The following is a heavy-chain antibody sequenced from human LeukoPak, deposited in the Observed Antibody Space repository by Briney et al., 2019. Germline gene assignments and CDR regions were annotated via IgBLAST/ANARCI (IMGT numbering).Heavy chain of an antibody. CDR2: ISWDSGFI. Sequence: PGGSLRLSCAASEFTFDDYAMHWVRQAPGKGLEWVSGISWDSGFIGYADSVEGRSTISRDNAKNSLYLQMNSLRVEDTALYYCAKGLPKSSSSSWYTDWGQGTLVTVSS. D-gene: IGHD2-2*02. CDR3: AKGLPKSSSSSWYTD. CDR1: EFTFDDYA. V-gene: IGHV3-9*01. J-gene: IGHJ4*02.